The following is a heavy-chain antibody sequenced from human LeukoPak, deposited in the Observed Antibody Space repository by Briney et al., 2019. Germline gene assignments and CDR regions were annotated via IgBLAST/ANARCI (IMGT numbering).Heavy chain of an antibody. Sequence: GGSLRLSCAASGFTFSSYAMSWVRQAPGKGLEWVAAISCGGSSTYYADSVKGRFTISRDNSKNTLYLQMNSLRAEDTAVYYCSSLGSSSWNSWFDPWGQGTLVSVSS. CDR1: GFTFSSYA. J-gene: IGHJ5*02. D-gene: IGHD6-13*01. CDR3: SSLGSSSWNSWFDP. CDR2: ISCGGSST. V-gene: IGHV3-23*01.